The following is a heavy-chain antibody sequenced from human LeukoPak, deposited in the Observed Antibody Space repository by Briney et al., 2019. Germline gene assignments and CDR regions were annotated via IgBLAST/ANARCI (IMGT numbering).Heavy chain of an antibody. CDR3: ARGVTGYSSSVDS. CDR2: IYYSGST. Sequence: SETLSLTCTVSGGSISSSSYYWGWIRQPPGKGLEWIGSIYYSGSTYYNPSLKSRVTISVDTSKNQFSLKLSSVTAADTAVYYCARGVTGYSSSVDSWGQGTLVTVSS. V-gene: IGHV4-39*07. J-gene: IGHJ4*02. D-gene: IGHD6-6*01. CDR1: GGSISSSSYY.